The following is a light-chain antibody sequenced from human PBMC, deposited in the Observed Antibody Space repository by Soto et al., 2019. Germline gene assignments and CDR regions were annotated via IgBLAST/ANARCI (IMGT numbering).Light chain of an antibody. J-gene: IGLJ2*01. CDR3: SSFTSSSGLEVV. Sequence: QSALTQPASVSGSPGQSITISCTGTSSDVGGYDYVSWYQQYPGKAPKLMIYEVNNRPSGVSDRFSGSKSGNTASLTISGRQAEDEADYYCSSFTSSSGLEVVIGGGTKLTVL. CDR2: EVN. V-gene: IGLV2-14*01. CDR1: SSDVGGYDY.